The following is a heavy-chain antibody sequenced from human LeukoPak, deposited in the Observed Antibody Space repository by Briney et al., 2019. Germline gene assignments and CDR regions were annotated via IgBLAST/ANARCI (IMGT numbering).Heavy chain of an antibody. CDR3: AKDIHDFWSGYYAFDI. V-gene: IGHV3-30*02. D-gene: IGHD3-3*01. Sequence: PGGSLRLSCAASGFTFSSYGMHWVRQAPGKGLEWVAFIRYDGSNKYYADSVKGRFTISRDNSKNTLYLQMNSLRAEDTAVYYCAKDIHDFWSGYYAFDIWGQGTMVTVSS. CDR2: IRYDGSNK. CDR1: GFTFSSYG. J-gene: IGHJ3*02.